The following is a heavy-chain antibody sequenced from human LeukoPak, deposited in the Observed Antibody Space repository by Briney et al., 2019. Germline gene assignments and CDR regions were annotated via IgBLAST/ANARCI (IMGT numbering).Heavy chain of an antibody. Sequence: GGSLRLSCAASGFTFSNYWMNWVRQVPGKGLEWVATIKQDGGERYYVDSVEGRFTISRDNCKTSVYLQMNSLRADDTAVYYCARSRAAVVMGELIPSFYYGMDVWGQGTTVTVSS. CDR2: IKQDGGER. CDR3: ARSRAAVVMGELIPSFYYGMDV. V-gene: IGHV3-7*03. CDR1: GFTFSNYW. J-gene: IGHJ6*02. D-gene: IGHD3-16*01.